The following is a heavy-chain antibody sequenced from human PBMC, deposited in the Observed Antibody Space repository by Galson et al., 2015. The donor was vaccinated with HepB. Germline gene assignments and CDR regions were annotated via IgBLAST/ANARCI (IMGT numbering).Heavy chain of an antibody. CDR3: ARELRAYCSAGSCNWFDP. CDR1: GFTVSTSY. CDR2: IYSGGST. V-gene: IGHV3-53*01. J-gene: IGHJ5*02. D-gene: IGHD2-15*01. Sequence: SLRLSCAASGFTVSTSYMSWVRQAPGKGLEWVSVIYSGGSTYYADSVKGRFTISRDNSKNTLFLQMNSLRVEDTAVYYCARELRAYCSAGSCNWFDPWGQGTLVTVSS.